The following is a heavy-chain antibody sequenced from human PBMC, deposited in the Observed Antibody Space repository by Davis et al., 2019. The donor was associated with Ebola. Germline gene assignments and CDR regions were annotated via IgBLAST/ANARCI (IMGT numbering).Heavy chain of an antibody. CDR2: ISSSGSDV. CDR1: GFTLRTYE. CDR3: ARERLSCGGDCLDC. J-gene: IGHJ4*02. V-gene: IGHV3-48*03. Sequence: GESLKISCVASGFTLRTYEINWVRQAPGKGLEWASYISSSGSDVYYADSVRGRFTSSRDSAKDSVYLQMNSLRVDDTAVYYCARERLSCGGDCLDCWGQGALVTVSS. D-gene: IGHD2-21*02.